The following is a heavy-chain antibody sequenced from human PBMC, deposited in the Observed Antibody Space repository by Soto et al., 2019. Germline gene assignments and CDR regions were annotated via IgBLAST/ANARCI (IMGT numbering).Heavy chain of an antibody. CDR3: AHRATMTIFGLIIDNVIWFGP. CDR2: IYWDGDK. J-gene: IGHJ5*02. CDR1: GFSLSTSGAA. V-gene: IGHV2-5*02. Sequence: QIKLIESDPTLEKPTQTLTLTCTFSGFSLSTSGAAVGWVRQPPGRALEWLALIYWDGDKRYNASLGNRLTITNDTSMNQVVLTLTNVDPADTATYYCAHRATMTIFGLIIDNVIWFGPWGKGTRVIVSS. D-gene: IGHD3-3*01.